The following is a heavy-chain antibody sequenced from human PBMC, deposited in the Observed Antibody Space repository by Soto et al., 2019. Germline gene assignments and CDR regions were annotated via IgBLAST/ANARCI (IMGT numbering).Heavy chain of an antibody. Sequence: QVQLVQSGAEVKKPGSSVKVSCKASGGTFSSYTMSWVRQAPGQGRGWMGGIIPIFGAAKNAQKFQDRLTVTADESTSTAYMELRNLKSEDSAVYYCAQDASGNSLAYWGQGTLVIVSS. CDR2: IIPIFGAA. V-gene: IGHV1-69*01. J-gene: IGHJ4*02. CDR3: AQDASGNSLAY. CDR1: GGTFSSYT. D-gene: IGHD1-26*01.